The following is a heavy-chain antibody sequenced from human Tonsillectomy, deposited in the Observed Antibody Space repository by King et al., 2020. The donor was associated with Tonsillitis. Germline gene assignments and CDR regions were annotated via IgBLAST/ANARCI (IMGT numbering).Heavy chain of an antibody. J-gene: IGHJ5*02. CDR3: ARSYDTSGYSYVLGWFDT. V-gene: IGHV2-26*01. CDR2: IFSNDDK. CDR1: GFSLSGGTMD. D-gene: IGHD3-22*01. Sequence: FTLKESDPVLVKPTETLTLTCTVSGFSLSGGTMDVSWIRQPPGKALEWLGHIFSNDDKSYRTSLKTRLTISRDTSKSQVVLTMTNMQPADTGTYYCARSYDTSGYSYVLGWFDTWGQGTRVTVSS.